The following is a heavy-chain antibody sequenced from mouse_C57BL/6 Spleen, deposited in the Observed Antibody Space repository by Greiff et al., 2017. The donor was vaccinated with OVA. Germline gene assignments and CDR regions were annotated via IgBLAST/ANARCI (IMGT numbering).Heavy chain of an antibody. Sequence: EVQVVESEGGLVQPGSSMKLSCTASGFTFSDYYMAWVRQVPEKGLEWVANINYDGSSTYYLDSLKSRFIISRDNAKNILYLQMSSLKSEDTATYYCARDGGSSYYFDYWGQGTTLTVSS. CDR2: INYDGSST. J-gene: IGHJ2*01. V-gene: IGHV5-16*01. CDR3: ARDGGSSYYFDY. D-gene: IGHD1-1*01. CDR1: GFTFSDYY.